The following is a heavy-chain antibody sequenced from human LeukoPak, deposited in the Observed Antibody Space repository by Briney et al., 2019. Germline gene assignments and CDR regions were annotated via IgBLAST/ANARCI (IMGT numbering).Heavy chain of an antibody. V-gene: IGHV3-21*01. CDR2: VSIGGSFI. D-gene: IGHD4-17*01. J-gene: IGHJ2*01. CDR3: ARNKINTVTTGWYFDL. CDR1: GFTFSSYG. Sequence: GGSLRLSCAASGFTFSSYGMNWVRQAPAKGLERVSFVSIGGSFIYYADSVKGRFTISRDDAKNSLYLQMNSLTAEDTAEYYCARNKINTVTTGWYFDLWGRGTLVSVSS.